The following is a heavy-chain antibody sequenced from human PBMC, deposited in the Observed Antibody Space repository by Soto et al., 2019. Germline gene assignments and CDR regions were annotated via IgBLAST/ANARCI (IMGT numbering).Heavy chain of an antibody. CDR3: ATLLVPAASLLGTYYYYGMDV. J-gene: IGHJ6*02. V-gene: IGHV1-69*12. Sequence: QVQLVQSGAEVKKPGSSVKVSCKASGGTFSSYAISWVRQAPGQGLEWMGGIIPIFGTANYEQKFQGRVTITADESTSTAFLELSSLSSEDTAVYYCATLLVPAASLLGTYYYYGMDVWGQGTTVTVSS. CDR2: IIPIFGTA. CDR1: GGTFSSYA. D-gene: IGHD2-2*01.